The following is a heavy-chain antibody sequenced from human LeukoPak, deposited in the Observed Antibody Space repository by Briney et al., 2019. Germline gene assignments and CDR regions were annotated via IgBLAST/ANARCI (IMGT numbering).Heavy chain of an antibody. CDR2: INGDGSET. Sequence: GGYLRLSCAASGFTFRSYWMHWVRQGPGKGLMWVSRINGDGSETTYADSVKGRFTISRDNAKNSLYLQMNSLRAEDTAVYYCARSNLIAAAGTMLDYWGQGTLVTVSS. J-gene: IGHJ4*02. V-gene: IGHV3-74*03. CDR3: ARSNLIAAAGTMLDY. CDR1: GFTFRSYW. D-gene: IGHD6-13*01.